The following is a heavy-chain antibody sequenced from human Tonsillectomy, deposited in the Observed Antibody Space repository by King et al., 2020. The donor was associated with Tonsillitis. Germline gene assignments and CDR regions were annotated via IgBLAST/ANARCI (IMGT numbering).Heavy chain of an antibody. CDR1: GFTFGDYG. CDR2: TRFDGSDK. D-gene: IGHD3-22*01. V-gene: IGHV3-30*02. J-gene: IGHJ4*02. Sequence: VQLVESGGNMVQPGGSLRLSCAASGFTFGDYGMHWVRQAPGKGLQWVGFTRFDGSDKYYADSVKGRFISSRDNDNSTLYLQMNSLKRDDTAVYYCASDASYSSGPHYWGQGTLVIVSS. CDR3: ASDASYSSGPHY.